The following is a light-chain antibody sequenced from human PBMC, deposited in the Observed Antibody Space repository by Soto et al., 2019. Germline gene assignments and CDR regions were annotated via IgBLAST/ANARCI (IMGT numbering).Light chain of an antibody. V-gene: IGKV3-20*01. CDR2: GAS. CDR3: QQYFASPLT. CDR1: QSVGNNF. Sequence: EIVLTQSPGSLSLSPGERATLSCRASQSVGNNFLAWYQQKPGQAPRLLIYGASRRATGIPGRFSGSGSGTDFALTISRLEPEDFAVYYCQQYFASPLTFGGGTKVDIK. J-gene: IGKJ4*01.